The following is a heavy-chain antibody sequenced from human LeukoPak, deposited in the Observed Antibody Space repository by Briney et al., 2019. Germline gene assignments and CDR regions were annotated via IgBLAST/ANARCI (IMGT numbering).Heavy chain of an antibody. Sequence: GGSLRLSCAASGFTFSSYAMHWVRQAPGKGLEWVAVISYDGSNKYYADSVKGRFNISRDNSKNTLYLQMNSLRAEDTAVYYCARDGYDILTGYFDYWGQGTLVTVSS. CDR1: GFTFSSYA. D-gene: IGHD3-9*01. CDR2: ISYDGSNK. J-gene: IGHJ4*02. CDR3: ARDGYDILTGYFDY. V-gene: IGHV3-30*01.